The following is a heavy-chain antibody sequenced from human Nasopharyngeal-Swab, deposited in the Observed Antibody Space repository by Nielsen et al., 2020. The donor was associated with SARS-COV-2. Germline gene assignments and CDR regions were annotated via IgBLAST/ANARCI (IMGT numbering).Heavy chain of an antibody. CDR3: ARRTYDSLNSYWYFDL. J-gene: IGHJ2*01. Sequence: PGKGLEWIGYMYYSGTTNSIPSLKSRVTMSVDTSKNQFSLKLTSVTAADTAVYYCARRTYDSLNSYWYFDLWGRGTQVTVSS. CDR2: MYYSGTT. V-gene: IGHV4-59*13. D-gene: IGHD2/OR15-2a*01.